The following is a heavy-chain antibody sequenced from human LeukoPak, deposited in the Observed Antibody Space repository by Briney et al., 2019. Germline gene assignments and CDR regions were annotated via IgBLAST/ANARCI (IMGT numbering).Heavy chain of an antibody. D-gene: IGHD1-1*01. Sequence: ESLRLSCAASGFTFSDYSMNWIRQPPGKGLEWIGYIYYTGNTNYNPSLKSRVTVSIDTSRNQFSLKLNSVTAADTAIYYCARGPGPLQLERLEAFDVWGQGTMVTVSS. CDR1: GFTFSDYS. CDR3: ARGPGPLQLERLEAFDV. CDR2: IYYTGNT. V-gene: IGHV4-59*12. J-gene: IGHJ3*01.